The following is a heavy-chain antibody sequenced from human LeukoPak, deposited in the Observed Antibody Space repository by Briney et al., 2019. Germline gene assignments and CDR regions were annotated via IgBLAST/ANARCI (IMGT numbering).Heavy chain of an antibody. CDR2: ISSSSTI. Sequence: GGSLRLSCVASGFTFTSSAMNWVRQAPGKGLEWLSYISSSSTIYYADSVKGRFTISRDNARNSLYLQMNSLRDEDTAVYYCARDEGVGARVYWGQGTLVTVSS. D-gene: IGHD3-10*01. V-gene: IGHV3-48*02. CDR1: GFTFTSSA. J-gene: IGHJ4*02. CDR3: ARDEGVGARVY.